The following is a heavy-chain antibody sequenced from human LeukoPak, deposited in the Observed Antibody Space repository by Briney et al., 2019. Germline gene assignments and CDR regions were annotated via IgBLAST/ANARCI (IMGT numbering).Heavy chain of an antibody. Sequence: GGSLRLSCAVSGFTFSSYWMHWVRQAPGKGLVWVSRIDTDGTDTAYADSVKGRFIVSRDNAKNTLYLQMNSLRAEDTALYYCARPRAYDSRDLDYWGQGALVTVSS. CDR2: IDTDGTDT. CDR3: ARPRAYDSRDLDY. CDR1: GFTFSSYW. J-gene: IGHJ4*02. D-gene: IGHD3-16*01. V-gene: IGHV3-74*01.